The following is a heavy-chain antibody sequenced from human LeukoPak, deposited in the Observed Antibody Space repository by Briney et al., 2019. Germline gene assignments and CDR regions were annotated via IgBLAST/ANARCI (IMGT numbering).Heavy chain of an antibody. V-gene: IGHV4-39*07. CDR2: MHHSGST. CDR1: GGYITTRSYY. CDR3: ARDPGAYYDSSGYLNWFDP. J-gene: IGHJ5*02. Sequence: PSETLSLTCTVSGGYITTRSYYWGWIRQPPGKGLEWIGSMHHSGSTYYNPSLKSRVTTSVDTSKNQFSLKLSSVTAADTAVYYCARDPGAYYDSSGYLNWFDPWGQGTLVTVSS. D-gene: IGHD3-22*01.